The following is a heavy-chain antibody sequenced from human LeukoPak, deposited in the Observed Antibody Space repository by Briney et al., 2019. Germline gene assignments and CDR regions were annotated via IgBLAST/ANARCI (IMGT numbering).Heavy chain of an antibody. D-gene: IGHD3-22*01. Sequence: GASVKVSCKASGYTFTSYAMNWVRQAPGQGLERMGWINTNTGNPTYAQGFTGRFVFSLDTSVSTAYLQISSLKAEDTAVYYCARDSVPMIVVVIADPEYFQHWGQGTLVTVSS. CDR1: GYTFTSYA. V-gene: IGHV7-4-1*02. J-gene: IGHJ1*01. CDR3: ARDSVPMIVVVIADPEYFQH. CDR2: INTNTGNP.